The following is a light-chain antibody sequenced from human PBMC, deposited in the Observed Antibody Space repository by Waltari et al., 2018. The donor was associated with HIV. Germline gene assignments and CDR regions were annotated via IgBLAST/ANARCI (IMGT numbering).Light chain of an antibody. CDR3: ASHTARSIPWV. CDR1: SSDIGGCNY. V-gene: IGLV2-14*03. CDR2: DVI. Sequence: QSALTQPASVSGSPGQSITIAGTGTSSDIGGCNYVSWYQQHPGKPPTVLIYDVINRPSWISDRFSGSKSGSTASLTIYGLQAEDEAEYYCASHTARSIPWVFGGGTKLTVV. J-gene: IGLJ3*02.